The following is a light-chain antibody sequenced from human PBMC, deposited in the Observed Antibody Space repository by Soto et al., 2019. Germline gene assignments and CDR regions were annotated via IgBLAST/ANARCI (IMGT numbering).Light chain of an antibody. CDR2: GVS. J-gene: IGLJ2*01. Sequence: QSALTQPASVSGSPGQSITISCTGTSSDIGGYNYVSWYQQYPGKAPKLMIFGVSDRPSGVSNRFSGSKSGTTASLTISGLQAEDEADYYCSSYKTSSTVVVFGGGTKLTFL. CDR1: SSDIGGYNY. V-gene: IGLV2-14*01. CDR3: SSYKTSSTVVV.